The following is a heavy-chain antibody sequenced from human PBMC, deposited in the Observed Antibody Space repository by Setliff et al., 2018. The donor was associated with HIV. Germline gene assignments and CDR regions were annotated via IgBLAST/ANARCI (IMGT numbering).Heavy chain of an antibody. Sequence: LSLTCAVHGGLFSAYYWSWIRQSPEMGLEWIAEIRHTGSTKYNPSRGSRVTISLATSKNQLSLNLRSLSAADTAVYYCARDKRSRFPFDSWGQGTLVTVSS. V-gene: IGHV4-34*01. J-gene: IGHJ4*02. CDR3: ARDKRSRFPFDS. D-gene: IGHD3-16*01. CDR1: GGLFSAYY. CDR2: IRHTGST.